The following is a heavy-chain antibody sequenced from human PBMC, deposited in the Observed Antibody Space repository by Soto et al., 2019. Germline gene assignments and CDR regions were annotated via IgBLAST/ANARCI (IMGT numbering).Heavy chain of an antibody. CDR3: ARVGLMVYATWFDP. V-gene: IGHV4-59*01. Sequence: QVQLQESGPGLVKPSETLSLTCTVSGGSISSYYWSWIRQPPGKGLEWIGYIYYSGSTNYNPSLKSRVTISVDTSKNQCSLKLSSVTAADTAVYYCARVGLMVYATWFDPWGQGTLVTVSS. D-gene: IGHD2-8*01. J-gene: IGHJ5*02. CDR1: GGSISSYY. CDR2: IYYSGST.